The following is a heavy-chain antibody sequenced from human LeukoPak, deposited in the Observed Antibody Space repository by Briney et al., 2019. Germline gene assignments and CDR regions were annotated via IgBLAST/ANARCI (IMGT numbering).Heavy chain of an antibody. Sequence: PGGSLRLSCAASGFTFSSYWVHWVRQAPGKGLVWVSRINSDGSSTSYADSVKGRFTISRDNAKNTLYLQMNSLRAEDTAVYYCAKDAAYYYYMDVWGKGTTVTVSS. D-gene: IGHD2-15*01. V-gene: IGHV3-74*01. J-gene: IGHJ6*03. CDR3: AKDAAYYYYMDV. CDR2: INSDGSST. CDR1: GFTFSSYW.